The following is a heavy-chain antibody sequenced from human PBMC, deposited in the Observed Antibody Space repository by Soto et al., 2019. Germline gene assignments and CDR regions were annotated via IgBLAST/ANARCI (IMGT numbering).Heavy chain of an antibody. V-gene: IGHV4-4*07. Sequence: QVQLQESGPGLVKPSETLSLTCNVSGGSMSRYYWSWIRQPAGKGLEWIGRVWTSGSTNYNPSLKSRVTMSIDTSTNHFSLKLNSVTAADTAVYYCARTVGAAYYFDFWGQGTLVTVSS. J-gene: IGHJ4*02. CDR1: GGSMSRYY. D-gene: IGHD1-26*01. CDR3: ARTVGAAYYFDF. CDR2: VWTSGST.